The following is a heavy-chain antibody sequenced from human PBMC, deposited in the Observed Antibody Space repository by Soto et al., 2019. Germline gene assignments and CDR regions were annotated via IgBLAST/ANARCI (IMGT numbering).Heavy chain of an antibody. D-gene: IGHD2-2*01. CDR3: AHEKIRSARGSTNQDFDY. Sequence: ASGPTLVNPTQTLTLTCTFSGFSLSTSGVGVGWIRQPPGKALEWLALIYGDDDKRYSPSLKSRLTITKDTSKNQVVLTMTNMDPVDTATYYCAHEKIRSARGSTNQDFDYWGQGTLVTVSS. J-gene: IGHJ4*02. V-gene: IGHV2-5*02. CDR1: GFSLSTSGVG. CDR2: IYGDDDK.